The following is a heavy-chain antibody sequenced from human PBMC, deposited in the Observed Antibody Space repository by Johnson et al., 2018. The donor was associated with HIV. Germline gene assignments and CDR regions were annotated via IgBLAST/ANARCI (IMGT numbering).Heavy chain of an antibody. CDR3: AREGGVHCTGGVCYRSTDAFDF. V-gene: IGHV3-30*03. Sequence: QVQLVESGGGVVQPGRSLRLSCAASGFTFSSYGMHWVRQAPAKGLEWVAFISYDGSDKYYADSVKGRFTISRDNSKNTLYLQMNSLRAEDTAVYYCAREGGVHCTGGVCYRSTDAFDFWGQGTMVTVSS. D-gene: IGHD2-8*02. CDR1: GFTFSSYG. CDR2: ISYDGSDK. J-gene: IGHJ3*01.